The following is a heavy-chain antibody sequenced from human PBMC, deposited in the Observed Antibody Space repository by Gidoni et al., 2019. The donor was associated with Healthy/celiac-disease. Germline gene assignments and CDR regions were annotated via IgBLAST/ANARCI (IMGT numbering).Heavy chain of an antibody. D-gene: IGHD3-22*01. CDR3: ARGLDSSGYYPDY. J-gene: IGHJ4*02. Sequence: EVQRVESGGGLVKPGGSLRLSCAAAGFTFSSYSMNWVRQAPGKGLEWVSSISSSSSYIYYADSVKGRFTISRDNAKNSLYLQMNSLRAEDTAVYYCARGLDSSGYYPDYWGQGTLVTVSS. CDR2: ISSSSSYI. V-gene: IGHV3-21*01. CDR1: GFTFSSYS.